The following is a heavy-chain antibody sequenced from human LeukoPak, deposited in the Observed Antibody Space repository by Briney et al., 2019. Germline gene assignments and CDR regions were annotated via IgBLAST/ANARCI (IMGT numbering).Heavy chain of an antibody. J-gene: IGHJ4*02. V-gene: IGHV3-74*01. CDR1: GFTFSSYW. CDR2: ISSDGNNI. CDR3: ARVIVGDTGVDY. D-gene: IGHD1-26*01. Sequence: GSLRLSCAASGFTFSSYWMHWVRQVPGKGLVWVSRISSDGNNIQYADSVKGRFTISKDNAKNTLYLQMNSLRVEDTAVYYCARVIVGDTGVDYWGQGTLVTVSS.